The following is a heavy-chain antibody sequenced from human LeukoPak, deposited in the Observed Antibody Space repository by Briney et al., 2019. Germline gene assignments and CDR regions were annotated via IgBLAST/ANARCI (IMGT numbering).Heavy chain of an antibody. CDR2: IWYDGSNK. CDR3: ARDQSSYYDSSGYFSH. J-gene: IGHJ4*02. CDR1: GFTFSSYG. Sequence: PGGSLRLSCAASGFTFSSYGMHWVRQAPGKGLEWVAVIWYDGSNKYYADSVKGRFTISRDNSKNTLYLQMSSLRAEDTAVYYCARDQSSYYDSSGYFSHWGQGTLVTVSS. V-gene: IGHV3-33*01. D-gene: IGHD3-22*01.